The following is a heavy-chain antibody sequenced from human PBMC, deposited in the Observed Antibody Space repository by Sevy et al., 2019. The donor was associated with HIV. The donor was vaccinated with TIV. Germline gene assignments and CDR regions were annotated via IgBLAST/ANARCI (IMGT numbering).Heavy chain of an antibody. V-gene: IGHV5-51*01. Sequence: GGSLRLSCETSGYWFTSHWIGWVRRMPGKGLEWVGIVFPGNSDVRYAPSFQGQVTISVDKSISVAYLQWSSLKASDTAMYYCARQWSSSADYWGQGTLVTVSS. D-gene: IGHD6-6*01. CDR3: ARQWSSSADY. CDR1: GYWFTSHW. J-gene: IGHJ4*02. CDR2: VFPGNSDV.